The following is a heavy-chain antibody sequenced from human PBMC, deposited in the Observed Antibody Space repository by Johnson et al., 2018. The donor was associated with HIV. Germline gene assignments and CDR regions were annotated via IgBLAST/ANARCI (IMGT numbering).Heavy chain of an antibody. V-gene: IGHV3-9*01. J-gene: IGHJ3*02. CDR3: ARVARVVVYAEDAFDI. CDR1: GFTFDDYA. CDR2: ISWNSGSI. Sequence: VESGGGLVQPGRSLRLSCAASGFTFDDYAMHWVRQAPGKGLEWVSGISWNSGSIGYADSVKGRFTIYRDNSKNTLYLQMNSLRAEDTAVYYCARVARVVVYAEDAFDIWGQGTMVTVSS. D-gene: IGHD2-8*02.